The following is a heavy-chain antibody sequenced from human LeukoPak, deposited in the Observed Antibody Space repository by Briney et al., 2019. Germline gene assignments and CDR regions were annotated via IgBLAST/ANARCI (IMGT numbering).Heavy chain of an antibody. CDR3: ARSNPNRNALDL. Sequence: PGGSLRLSCVGSGFTFSSYWMSWVRQAPGRGLEWVANIKKDGSEESYLDSVKGRFTVSRDNAKNSLFLQMNSLRGEDTAVYYCARSNPNRNALDLWGQGTMVTISS. V-gene: IGHV3-7*01. J-gene: IGHJ3*01. CDR2: IKKDGSEE. CDR1: GFTFSSYW. D-gene: IGHD1-14*01.